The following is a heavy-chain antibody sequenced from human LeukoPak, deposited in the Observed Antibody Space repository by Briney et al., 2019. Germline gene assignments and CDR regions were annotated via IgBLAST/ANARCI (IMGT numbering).Heavy chain of an antibody. V-gene: IGHV1-18*01. J-gene: IGHJ3*02. D-gene: IGHD3-22*01. CDR2: ISGYNGNT. CDR3: ASLKNYYDSSGYSVTDAFDI. CDR1: GYTFTTYN. Sequence: ASVKVSCKASGYTFTTYNINWVRQAPGQGLEWMGWISGYNGNTNYAQKLQGRVTMTTDTSTSTAYMELRSLKSDDTAVYYCASLKNYYDSSGYSVTDAFDIWGQGIMVTVSS.